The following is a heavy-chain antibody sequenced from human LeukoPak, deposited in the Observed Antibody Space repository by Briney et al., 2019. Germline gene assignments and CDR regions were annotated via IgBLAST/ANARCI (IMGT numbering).Heavy chain of an antibody. CDR3: ARGAGYSGSSIFDY. J-gene: IGHJ4*02. V-gene: IGHV4-59*08. CDR2: IYHSGST. D-gene: IGHD1-26*01. Sequence: PSETLSLTCTVSGGSISTYYWTWIRQPPGKGLEWIGSIYHSGSTYYNPSLKSRVTISVDTSKNQFSLKLSSVTAADTAVYYCARGAGYSGSSIFDYWGQGTLVTVSS. CDR1: GGSISTYY.